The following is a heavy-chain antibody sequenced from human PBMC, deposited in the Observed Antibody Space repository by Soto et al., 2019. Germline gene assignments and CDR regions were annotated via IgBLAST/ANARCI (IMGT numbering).Heavy chain of an antibody. J-gene: IGHJ6*02. Sequence: QVQLQESGSGLVKPSQSLSLTCTVSGVSLNTADTWWSWIRQSPGKGLEFIGYYHSGGSTYYDASLRSRVIISADTFKSQFSLKLSSVTVADTAVYFCVRSRQMESGNDYGLDVWGQGTTVTVSS. CDR3: VRSRQMESGNDYGLDV. CDR2: YHSGGST. CDR1: GVSLNTADTW. D-gene: IGHD1-1*01. V-gene: IGHV4-30-4*01.